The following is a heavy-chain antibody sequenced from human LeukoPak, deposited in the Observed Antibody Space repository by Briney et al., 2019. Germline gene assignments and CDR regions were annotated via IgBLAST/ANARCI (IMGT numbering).Heavy chain of an antibody. D-gene: IGHD3-9*01. Sequence: GGSLRLSCAASGFTFNTFNMNWVRQAPGKGLEWVSSITSGGDYIYYADSVKGRFTTSRDNPKNSLSLQLNSLRVEDTAVYYCARGHYDVLAASYKWTPDYWGQGTPVTVSS. CDR3: ARGHYDVLAASYKWTPDY. V-gene: IGHV3-21*01. CDR1: GFTFNTFN. J-gene: IGHJ4*02. CDR2: ITSGGDYI.